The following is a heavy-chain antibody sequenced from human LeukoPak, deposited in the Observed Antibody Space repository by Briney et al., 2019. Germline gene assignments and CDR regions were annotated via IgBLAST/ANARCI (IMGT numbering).Heavy chain of an antibody. Sequence: GASAKVSCKASGCTVSSYAISRVRQATGQWLEWMGGSIPIFGTANYAQKFQGRVTITADESTSTAYMELSSLRSEDTAVYYCARDARDYYDSTPPFEYWGQGTLVTVSS. CDR1: GCTVSSYA. D-gene: IGHD3-22*01. J-gene: IGHJ4*02. V-gene: IGHV1-69*13. CDR2: SIPIFGTA. CDR3: ARDARDYYDSTPPFEY.